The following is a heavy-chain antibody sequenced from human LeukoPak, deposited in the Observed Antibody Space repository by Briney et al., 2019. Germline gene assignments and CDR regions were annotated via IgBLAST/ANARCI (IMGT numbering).Heavy chain of an antibody. CDR1: GGSFSGYY. CDR2: INHSGST. J-gene: IGHJ4*02. Sequence: SETLSLTCAVYGGSFSGYYWSWIRQPPGKGLEWIGEINHSGSTNYNPSLKSRVTISVDTSKSQFSLKLSSVTAADTAVYYCARGFYYDSSGYQFDYWGQGTLVTVSS. CDR3: ARGFYYDSSGYQFDY. D-gene: IGHD3-22*01. V-gene: IGHV4-34*01.